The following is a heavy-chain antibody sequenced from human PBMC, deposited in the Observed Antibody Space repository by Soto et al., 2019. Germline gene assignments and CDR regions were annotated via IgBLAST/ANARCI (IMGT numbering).Heavy chain of an antibody. Sequence: SETLSLTCTVSGGSISSSSYYWGWIRQPPGKGLEWIGSIYYSGSTNYNPSLKSRVTISVDTSKNQFSLKLSSVTAADTAVYYCARGGIPSLFDYWGQGTLVTVSS. CDR3: ARGGIPSLFDY. CDR2: IYYSGST. V-gene: IGHV4-39*07. CDR1: GGSISSSSYY. D-gene: IGHD5-18*01. J-gene: IGHJ4*02.